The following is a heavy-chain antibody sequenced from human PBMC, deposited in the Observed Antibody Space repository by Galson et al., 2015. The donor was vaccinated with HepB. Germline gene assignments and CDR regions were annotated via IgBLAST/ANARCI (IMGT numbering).Heavy chain of an antibody. J-gene: IGHJ4*02. V-gene: IGHV3-11*06. Sequence: SLRLSCAVPGFTISDYHMSWIRQAPAKGLEWVSTFSSSRSFTSYADSVKGRFTISRDNSKNTLYLQMRSPRAADTAVYYCVRASGPFSGAWYYFDYWGQGTLVTVSS. D-gene: IGHD2-15*01. CDR2: FSSSRSFT. CDR1: GFTISDYH. CDR3: VRASGPFSGAWYYFDY.